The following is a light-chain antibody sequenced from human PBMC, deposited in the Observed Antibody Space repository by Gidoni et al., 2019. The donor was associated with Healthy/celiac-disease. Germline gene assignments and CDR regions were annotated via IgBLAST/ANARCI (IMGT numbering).Light chain of an antibody. CDR1: KLGDKY. CDR2: QDS. J-gene: IGLJ2*01. V-gene: IGLV3-1*01. Sequence: SYELTQPPSVSVSQGQTASITCSGDKLGDKYACWYPQKPGQSPVLVIYQDSKRPSGIPERFSGSNSGNTATLTISGTQAMDEADYYCQAWDSSTENVVFGGGTKLTVL. CDR3: QAWDSSTENVV.